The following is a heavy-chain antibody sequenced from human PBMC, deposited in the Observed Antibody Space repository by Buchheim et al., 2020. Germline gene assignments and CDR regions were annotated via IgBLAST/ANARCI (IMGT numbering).Heavy chain of an antibody. D-gene: IGHD2-2*01. V-gene: IGHV3-21*01. CDR2: MSSTSGYV. CDR1: GFTFSSYS. Sequence: EVQLLESGGGLVKPGGSLRLSCAASGFTFSSYSMSWVRQAPGKGLEWVSSMSSTSGYVYHADSVKGRFTISRDNAEHSLYLQMNSLRAEDTAVYYCARVVGYCSSTSCFWDYWGQGTL. CDR3: ARVVGYCSSTSCFWDY. J-gene: IGHJ4*02.